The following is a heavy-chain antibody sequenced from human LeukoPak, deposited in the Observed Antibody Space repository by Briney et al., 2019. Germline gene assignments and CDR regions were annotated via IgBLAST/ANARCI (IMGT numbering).Heavy chain of an antibody. J-gene: IGHJ4*02. Sequence: ASVKVSCKAFGYTFTSNYMHWVRQAPGQGPEWMGVISPSGGSTTYAQKFQGRVTMTEDTSTDTAYMELSSLRSEDTAVYYCAIGYYDSSGYPYFDYWGQGTLVTVSS. CDR1: GYTFTSNY. CDR2: ISPSGGST. CDR3: AIGYYDSSGYPYFDY. V-gene: IGHV1-46*01. D-gene: IGHD3-22*01.